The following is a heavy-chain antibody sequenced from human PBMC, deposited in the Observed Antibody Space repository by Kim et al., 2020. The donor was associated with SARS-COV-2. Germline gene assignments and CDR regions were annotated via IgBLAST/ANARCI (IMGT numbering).Heavy chain of an antibody. J-gene: IGHJ6*02. Sequence: GGSLRLSCAASGFTFSDYYMSWIRQAPGKGLEWVSYISSSGSTIYYADSVKGRFTISRDNAKNSLYLQMNSLRAEDTAVYYCARGGHYDFWSGKDNYYGMDVWGQGTTVTVSS. V-gene: IGHV3-11*01. CDR1: GFTFSDYY. CDR2: ISSSGSTI. CDR3: ARGGHYDFWSGKDNYYGMDV. D-gene: IGHD3-3*01.